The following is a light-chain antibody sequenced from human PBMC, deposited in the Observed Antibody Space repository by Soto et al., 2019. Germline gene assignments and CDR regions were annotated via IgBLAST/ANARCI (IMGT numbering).Light chain of an antibody. CDR3: QSYDSSLSGVV. CDR2: GNI. Sequence: QSVLTQPPSVSGAPGQRVTISCTGSSSNIGAGYDVHWYLQLPGTAPKLLIYGNINRPSGVPDRFSGSKSGTSASLAITGLQAEDEADYYCQSYDSSLSGVVLGGGTKVTVL. V-gene: IGLV1-40*01. J-gene: IGLJ2*01. CDR1: SSNIGAGYD.